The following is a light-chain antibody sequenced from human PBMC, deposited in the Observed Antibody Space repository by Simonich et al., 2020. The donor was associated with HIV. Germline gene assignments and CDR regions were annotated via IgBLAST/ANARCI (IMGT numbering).Light chain of an antibody. Sequence: DIVMTQSPLSLPVTPGEPASISCRSSQSLLSSNGYNYFDWYLQKPGQSPQLLIYLGSNRASGVPDRFSGSGSGTDFTLKISRVEAEDVGVYYCMQARQTPFTFGPGTKVDIK. V-gene: IGKV2-28*01. J-gene: IGKJ3*01. CDR3: MQARQTPFT. CDR1: QSLLSSNGYNY. CDR2: LGS.